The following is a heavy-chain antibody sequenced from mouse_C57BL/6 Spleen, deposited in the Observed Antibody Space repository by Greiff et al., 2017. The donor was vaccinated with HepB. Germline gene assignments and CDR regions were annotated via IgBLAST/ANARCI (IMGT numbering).Heavy chain of an antibody. Sequence: QVQLQQPGAELVKPGASVKMSCKASGYTFTSYWITWVKQRPGQGLEWIGDIYPGSGSTNYNEKFKSKATLTVDTSSSTAYMQRSSLTSEDSAVYYCARGDGYYAMDYWGQGTSVTVSS. D-gene: IGHD3-3*01. CDR3: ARGDGYYAMDY. J-gene: IGHJ4*01. CDR1: GYTFTSYW. V-gene: IGHV1-55*01. CDR2: IYPGSGST.